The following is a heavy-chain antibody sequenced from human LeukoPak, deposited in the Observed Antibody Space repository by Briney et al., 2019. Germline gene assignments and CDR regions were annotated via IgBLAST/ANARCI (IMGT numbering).Heavy chain of an antibody. CDR3: ARWAAVAGTVRDQDY. CDR1: GGSISSYY. J-gene: IGHJ4*02. CDR2: IYYSGST. D-gene: IGHD6-19*01. V-gene: IGHV4-59*01. Sequence: KSSETLSLTCTVSGGSISSYYWSWIRQPPGKGLEWIGYIYYSGSTNYNPSLKSRVTISVDTSKNQFSLKLSSVTAADTAMYYCARWAAVAGTVRDQDYWGQGTLVTVSS.